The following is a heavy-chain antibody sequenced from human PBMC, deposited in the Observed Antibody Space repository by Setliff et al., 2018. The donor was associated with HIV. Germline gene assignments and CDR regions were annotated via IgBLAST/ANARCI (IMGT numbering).Heavy chain of an antibody. V-gene: IGHV1-3*01. Sequence: ASVKVSCKASGFTFSKSAIHWVRQAHGQRLELMAWLNAANGHAKYSQKFQGRVSITRDTSATIAYMELSSLTSEDTALYFCARTDYDSGKSVLDSWGQGTLVTVSS. CDR1: GFTFSKSA. J-gene: IGHJ5*01. CDR3: ARTDYDSGKSVLDS. CDR2: LNAANGHA. D-gene: IGHD3-10*01.